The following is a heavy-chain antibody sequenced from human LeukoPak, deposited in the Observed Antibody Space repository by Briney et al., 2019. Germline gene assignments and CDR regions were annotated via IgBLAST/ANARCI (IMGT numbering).Heavy chain of an antibody. Sequence: GGSLRLSCAASGFTFSGYIMNWVRQASGKGLEWVAFIGTSGNIIYYADSVKGRFTVSRGNAKNSLYLQMNSLRAEDTAVYYCARDQWLDYWGQGTLVTVSS. D-gene: IGHD2-8*01. CDR3: ARDQWLDY. J-gene: IGHJ4*02. V-gene: IGHV3-48*01. CDR1: GFTFSGYI. CDR2: IGTSGNII.